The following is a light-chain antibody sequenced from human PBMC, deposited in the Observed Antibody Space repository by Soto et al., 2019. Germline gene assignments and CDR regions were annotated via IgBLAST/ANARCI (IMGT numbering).Light chain of an antibody. Sequence: EIVLTLSPCTLSLSPWERATLSCRASQSVSSNFLAWYRQKPGQAPRLLIYGASKRATGIPDRFSGSGSGTDFTLTISRLEPEDFAVYYCQQYGSSPRTFGQGTKVDIK. V-gene: IGKV3-20*01. CDR3: QQYGSSPRT. CDR2: GAS. CDR1: QSVSSNF. J-gene: IGKJ1*01.